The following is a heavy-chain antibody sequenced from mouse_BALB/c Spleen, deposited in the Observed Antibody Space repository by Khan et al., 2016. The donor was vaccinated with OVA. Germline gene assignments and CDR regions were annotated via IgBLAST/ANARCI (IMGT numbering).Heavy chain of an antibody. J-gene: IGHJ4*01. CDR3: ARGGLYGILDY. D-gene: IGHD2-1*01. CDR1: GYTFTTYW. CDR2: IDPGTGYT. Sequence: VQLVESGAELAKPGASVEMSCKASGYTFTTYWMNWVKQRPGQGLEWIGYIDPGTGYTEYNKKFKDKATLTLDTSSSTAYMQLSSLTSEDSAVYDSARGGLYGILDYWGQGTLVTVSS. V-gene: IGHV1-7*01.